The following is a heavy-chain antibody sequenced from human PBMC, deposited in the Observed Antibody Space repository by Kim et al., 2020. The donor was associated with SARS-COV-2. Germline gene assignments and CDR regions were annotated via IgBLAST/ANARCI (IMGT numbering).Heavy chain of an antibody. CDR3: ARDGTDYNNYAGYYYGMDV. D-gene: IGHD4-4*01. V-gene: IGHV1-2*06. CDR1: GYTFTGYY. Sequence: ASVKVSCKASGYTFTGYYIHWVRQAPGQGLEWMGRINPNSGGTNYAQKFQGRVTMTRDTSISTAYMELSRLRSDDTAVYYCARDGTDYNNYAGYYYGMDVWGQGTTVTVSS. CDR2: INPNSGGT. J-gene: IGHJ6*02.